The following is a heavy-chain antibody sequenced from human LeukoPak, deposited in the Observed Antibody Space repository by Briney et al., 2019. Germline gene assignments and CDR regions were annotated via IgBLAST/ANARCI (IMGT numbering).Heavy chain of an antibody. CDR2: ISSSGSTI. CDR3: AGPDYDFWT. V-gene: IGHV3-48*03. Sequence: GGSLRLSCAASGFTFSSYEMNWVRQAPGKGLEWVSYISSSGSTIYYADSVKGRLTISRDNAKNSLYLQMNSLRAEDTAVYYCAGPDYDFWTWGQGTLVTVSS. CDR1: GFTFSSYE. D-gene: IGHD3-3*01. J-gene: IGHJ5*02.